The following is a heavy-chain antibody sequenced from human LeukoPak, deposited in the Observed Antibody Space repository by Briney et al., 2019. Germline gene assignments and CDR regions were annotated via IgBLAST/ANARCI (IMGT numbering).Heavy chain of an antibody. CDR2: IRRKGNDYAT. Sequence: PGGSLRLSCAASGFSFSGSAIHWVRQASGKGLEWVGHIRRKGNDYATAYTASVKGRFTISRDDSKITAFLQMDSLKTEDTAVYFCARLGGSPPYFDYWGQGTLVTVSS. CDR3: ARLGGSPPYFDY. V-gene: IGHV3-73*01. D-gene: IGHD3-16*01. CDR1: GFSFSGSA. J-gene: IGHJ4*02.